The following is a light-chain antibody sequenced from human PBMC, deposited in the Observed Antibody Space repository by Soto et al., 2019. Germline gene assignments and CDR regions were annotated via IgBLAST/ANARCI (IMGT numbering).Light chain of an antibody. V-gene: IGKV2-30*01. CDR1: QSLLYSDGNTY. CDR3: MQGTCWRRT. Sequence: DVVMTQSPLSLPVTLGQPASISCRSSQSLLYSDGNTYLNWCQQRLGQSPKHLSYKVSNRDSGVTDRFSGIGSGTDFTLKSSRVEAEDVGVYYCMQGTCWRRTFGQGTRLEIK. J-gene: IGKJ2*01. CDR2: KVS.